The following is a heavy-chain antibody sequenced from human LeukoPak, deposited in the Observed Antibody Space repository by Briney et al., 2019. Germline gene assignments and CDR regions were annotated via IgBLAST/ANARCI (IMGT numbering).Heavy chain of an antibody. Sequence: SVKVSCKASGGTFSSYAIGWVRQAPGQGLEWMGRIIPIFGTANYAQKFQGRVMITTDESTSTAYMELSSLRSEDTAVYYCARGGADYYDSSGYYRVGAFDIWGQGTMVTVSS. D-gene: IGHD3-22*01. CDR2: IIPIFGTA. CDR1: GGTFSSYA. V-gene: IGHV1-69*05. CDR3: ARGGADYYDSSGYYRVGAFDI. J-gene: IGHJ3*02.